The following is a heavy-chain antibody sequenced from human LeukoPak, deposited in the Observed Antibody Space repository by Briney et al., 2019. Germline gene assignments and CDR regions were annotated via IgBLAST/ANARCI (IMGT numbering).Heavy chain of an antibody. D-gene: IGHD6-19*01. V-gene: IGHV4-4*07. CDR2: IYTSGST. CDR3: AREPVAVAGIPTWFDP. J-gene: IGHJ5*02. CDR1: GGSISSYY. Sequence: PSETLSLTCTVSGGSISSYYWSWIRQPPGKGLEWIGRIYTSGSTNYNPSLKSRVTMSVDTSKNQFSLKLSSVTAADTAVYYCAREPVAVAGIPTWFDPWGQGTLVTVSS.